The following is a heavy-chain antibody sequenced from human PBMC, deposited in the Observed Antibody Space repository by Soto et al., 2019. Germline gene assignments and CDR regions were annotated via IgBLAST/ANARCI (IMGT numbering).Heavy chain of an antibody. J-gene: IGHJ4*02. CDR1: GFTFSSYA. Sequence: EVQLLESGGGLVQPGGSLRLSCAASGFTFSSYAMSWVRQAPGKGLEWVSGISGSGENTYYADSARGRFTISRDNSKNTLYLQMNSLRAEDTAVYYCAKGTSSETYLHFDYWGQGALVTVSS. CDR2: ISGSGENT. D-gene: IGHD3-22*01. CDR3: AKGTSSETYLHFDY. V-gene: IGHV3-23*01.